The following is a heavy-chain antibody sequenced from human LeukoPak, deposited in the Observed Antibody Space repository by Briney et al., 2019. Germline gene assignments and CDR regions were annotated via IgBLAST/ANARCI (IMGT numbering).Heavy chain of an antibody. D-gene: IGHD2-21*02. CDR1: GYTLTELS. Sequence: ASVKVSCKVSGYTLTELSVHWVRQAPGKGLEWMGGFDPEDGETIYAQKFQGRVTMTEDTSTDTAYMELSSLRSEDTAVYYCATDWECGGDCSGDYWGQGTLVTVSS. CDR3: ATDWECGGDCSGDY. V-gene: IGHV1-24*01. J-gene: IGHJ4*02. CDR2: FDPEDGET.